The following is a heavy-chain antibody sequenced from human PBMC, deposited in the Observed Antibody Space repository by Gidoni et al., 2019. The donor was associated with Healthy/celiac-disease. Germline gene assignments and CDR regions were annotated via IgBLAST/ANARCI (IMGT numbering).Heavy chain of an antibody. V-gene: IGHV1-69*01. CDR3: ARATSDCTNGVCYTGSRN. Sequence: QVQLVQSGAEVKKPGSSVKVSCKASGGTFSSYAISWVRQAPGQGLEWMGGIIPIFGTAIYAQKFQGRVTITADESTSTAYMELSSLRSEDTAVYYCARATSDCTNGVCYTGSRNWGQGTLVTVSS. J-gene: IGHJ4*02. CDR2: IIPIFGTA. CDR1: GGTFSSYA. D-gene: IGHD2-8*01.